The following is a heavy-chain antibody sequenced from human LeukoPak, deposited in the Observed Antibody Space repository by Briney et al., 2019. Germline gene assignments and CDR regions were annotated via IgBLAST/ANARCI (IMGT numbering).Heavy chain of an antibody. CDR2: INSDGSAT. CDR3: ARVRMTTVTVGWFDP. V-gene: IGHV3-74*01. J-gene: IGHJ5*02. D-gene: IGHD4-17*01. CDR1: GFTFSTYW. Sequence: GGCLRLSCAASGFTFSTYWMHRVRQAPGKGLVWVSRINSDGSATSYADSVRGRFTISRDNTKNTLYLQMNSLRAEDTAVYYCARVRMTTVTVGWFDPWGQGTLVTVSS.